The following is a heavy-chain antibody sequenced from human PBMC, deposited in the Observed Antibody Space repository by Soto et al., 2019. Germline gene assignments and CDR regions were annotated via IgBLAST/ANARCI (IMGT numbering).Heavy chain of an antibody. V-gene: IGHV6-1*01. CDR1: GDSVSSNSAA. D-gene: IGHD2-15*01. Sequence: SQTLSLTCAISGDSVSSNSAAWNWIRQSPSRGLEWLGRTYYRSKWYNDYAVSVKSRITINPDTSKNQFSLQLNSVTPEDTAVYYCARDPYCSGGSCYSSFDYWGQGTLVTVSS. CDR2: TYYRSKWYN. J-gene: IGHJ4*02. CDR3: ARDPYCSGGSCYSSFDY.